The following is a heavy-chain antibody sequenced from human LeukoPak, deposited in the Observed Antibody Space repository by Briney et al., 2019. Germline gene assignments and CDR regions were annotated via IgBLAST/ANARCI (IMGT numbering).Heavy chain of an antibody. Sequence: SETLSLTCAVYGGSFSGYYWSWIRQPPGKGLEWIGEINHSGSTNYNPSLKSRVTIPVDTSKNQFSLKLSSVTAADTAVYYCAREGIDSSSWSRRDYWGQGTLVTVSS. CDR3: AREGIDSSSWSRRDY. CDR2: INHSGST. CDR1: GGSFSGYY. V-gene: IGHV4-34*01. J-gene: IGHJ4*02. D-gene: IGHD6-13*01.